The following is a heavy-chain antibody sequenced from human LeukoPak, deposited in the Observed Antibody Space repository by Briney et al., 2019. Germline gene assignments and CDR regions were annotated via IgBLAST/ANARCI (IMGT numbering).Heavy chain of an antibody. D-gene: IGHD1-26*01. CDR2: ISNSGSTK. CDR1: GFTFSDYE. J-gene: IGHJ4*02. CDR3: ARGLVGATTFDY. V-gene: IGHV3-48*03. Sequence: GGSLRLSCAASGFTFSDYEMNWIRQAPGKGLEWISYISNSGSTKYYADSVKGRFTISRDNAKNSLYLQMNSLRAEDTAVYYCARGLVGATTFDYWGQGTLVTVSS.